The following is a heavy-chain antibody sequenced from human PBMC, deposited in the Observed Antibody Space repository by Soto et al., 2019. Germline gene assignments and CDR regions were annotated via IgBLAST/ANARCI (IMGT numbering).Heavy chain of an antibody. D-gene: IGHD6-6*01. V-gene: IGHV3-9*01. CDR3: AKDRRIAATSHFDY. CDR2: ISWNSGSI. J-gene: IGHJ4*03. Sequence: GGSLRLSCAASGFTFDDYAMHWVRQAPGKGLEWVSGISWNSGSIGYADSVKGRFTISRDNAKNSLYLQMNSLRAEDTALYYCAKDRRIAATSHFDYWGQGTTVTVSS. CDR1: GFTFDDYA.